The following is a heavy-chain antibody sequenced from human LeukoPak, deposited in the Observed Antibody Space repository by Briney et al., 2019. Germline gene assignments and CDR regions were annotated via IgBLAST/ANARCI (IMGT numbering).Heavy chain of an antibody. CDR3: ARGGVGARTEYFQH. J-gene: IGHJ1*01. D-gene: IGHD1-26*01. Sequence: SETLSLTCTVSGGSISSYYWSWIRQPPGKGLEWIGYIYYSGSTNYNPSLKSRVTISVDTSKNQFSLKLSSVTAADTAVYYCARGGVGARTEYFQHWGQGTLVTVSS. CDR2: IYYSGST. V-gene: IGHV4-59*01. CDR1: GGSISSYY.